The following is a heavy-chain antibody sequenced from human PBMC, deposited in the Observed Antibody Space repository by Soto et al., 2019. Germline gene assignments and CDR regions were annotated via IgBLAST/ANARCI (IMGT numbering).Heavy chain of an antibody. D-gene: IGHD2-2*01. CDR2: LYHSGSS. Sequence: ETLSLTCAVSGGSVTRNNYDWGWIRQPPGKGLEWIGTLYHSGSSNYSPSLGSRVTISVDTSKNQFSLRLNSMTAADTVIYYCARQESEWYQRPFDYWGPGTLVTVSS. CDR1: GGSVTRNNYD. J-gene: IGHJ4*02. V-gene: IGHV4-39*01. CDR3: ARQESEWYQRPFDY.